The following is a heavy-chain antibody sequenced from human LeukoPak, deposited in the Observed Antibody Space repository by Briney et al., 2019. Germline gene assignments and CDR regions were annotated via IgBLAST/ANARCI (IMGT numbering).Heavy chain of an antibody. CDR1: GFTFSSYA. CDR3: AKSDVTTVTTQAFDI. J-gene: IGHJ3*02. CDR2: ISGSGGST. Sequence: GSLRLSCAASGFTFSSYAITWVRQAPGKGLEWVSAISGSGGSTYYADSVKGRFTISRDNSKNTLYLQMNSLRAEDTAVYYCAKSDVTTVTTQAFDIWGQGTMVTVSS. D-gene: IGHD4-17*01. V-gene: IGHV3-23*01.